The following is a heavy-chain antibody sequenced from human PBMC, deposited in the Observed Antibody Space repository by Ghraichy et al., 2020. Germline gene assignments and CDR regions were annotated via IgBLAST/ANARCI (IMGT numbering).Heavy chain of an antibody. D-gene: IGHD6-13*01. Sequence: SETLSLTCAVSGVSFSGYYLSWIRQPPGKGLEWIGEINHSGSTNYNPSLKSRVTISVDTSKNQFSLKLSSVTAADTAVYYCARSLSSSCSPYFDYWGQGTLLTVSS. V-gene: IGHV4-34*01. CDR2: INHSGST. J-gene: IGHJ4*02. CDR3: ARSLSSSCSPYFDY. CDR1: GVSFSGYY.